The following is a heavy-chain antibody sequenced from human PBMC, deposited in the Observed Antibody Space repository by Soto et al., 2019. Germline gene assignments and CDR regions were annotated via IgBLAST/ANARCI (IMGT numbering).Heavy chain of an antibody. D-gene: IGHD6-13*01. Sequence: QVQLQESGPGLVKPSETLSLTCTVSGGSISSYYWSWIRQPPGKGLEWIGYIYYSGSTNYNPSLKRRVTISVDTSKNQCSLKLSSVTAADTAVYYCARQTYSSSWYSGYFDYWGQGTLVTVSS. V-gene: IGHV4-59*01. CDR3: ARQTYSSSWYSGYFDY. CDR1: GGSISSYY. CDR2: IYYSGST. J-gene: IGHJ4*02.